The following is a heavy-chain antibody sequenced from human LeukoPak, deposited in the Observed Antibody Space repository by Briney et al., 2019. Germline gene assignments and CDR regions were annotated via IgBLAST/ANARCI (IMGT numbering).Heavy chain of an antibody. Sequence: GGSLRLSCAASGFTFSSYWMSWVRQAPGKGLEWVANIKQDGSEKYYVDSVKGRITISRDNGKNSLYLQMNSLRAGDTAVYYCARGGYCTSTSCYTGPTIFDYWGQGTLVTVSS. CDR3: ARGGYCTSTSCYTGPTIFDY. D-gene: IGHD2-2*02. V-gene: IGHV3-7*01. CDR2: IKQDGSEK. CDR1: GFTFSSYW. J-gene: IGHJ4*02.